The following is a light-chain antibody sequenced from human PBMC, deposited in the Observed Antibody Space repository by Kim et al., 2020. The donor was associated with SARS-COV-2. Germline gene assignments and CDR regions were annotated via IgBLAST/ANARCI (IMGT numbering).Light chain of an antibody. CDR3: NSRDSNDNVV. CDR2: GKN. J-gene: IGLJ2*01. Sequence: VASAQTARIVCQRDMLRSNYETGYHRKPGQAPIDVIYGKNNGPSGIPDRFSGASSGNTASLTITGTQAGDESDYYCNSRDSNDNVVFGGGTKLTV. V-gene: IGLV3-19*01. CDR1: MLRSNY.